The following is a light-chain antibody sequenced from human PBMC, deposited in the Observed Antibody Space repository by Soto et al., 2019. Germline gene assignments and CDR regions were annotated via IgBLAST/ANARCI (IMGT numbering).Light chain of an antibody. CDR3: TSWTTITTMI. J-gene: IGLJ2*01. V-gene: IGLV2-14*03. CDR1: SSDIGAYNF. CDR2: DVN. Sequence: QSALTQPASVSGSPGQSITISCTGTSSDIGAYNFVSWYQQHPVKAPKLMLYDVNIRPSGVSNRFSGSKSGNTASLTISGLQAEDEADYYCTSWTTITTMIFGGGTKLTVL.